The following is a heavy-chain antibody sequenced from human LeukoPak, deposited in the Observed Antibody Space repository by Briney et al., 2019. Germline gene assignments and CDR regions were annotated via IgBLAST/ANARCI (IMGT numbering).Heavy chain of an antibody. Sequence: PGGSLRLSCAASGFTFSSYAMSWVRQAPGKGLEWVSGISGSGGSTYYADSVKGRFTISRDNSKNTLYLQMNSLRAEDTAVYYCAKGEFCSSTSCYVPLYWGQGTLVTVSS. D-gene: IGHD2-2*01. J-gene: IGHJ4*02. V-gene: IGHV3-23*01. CDR3: AKGEFCSSTSCYVPLY. CDR2: ISGSGGST. CDR1: GFTFSSYA.